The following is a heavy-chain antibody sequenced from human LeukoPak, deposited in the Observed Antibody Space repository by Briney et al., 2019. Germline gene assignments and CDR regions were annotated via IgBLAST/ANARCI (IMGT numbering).Heavy chain of an antibody. CDR2: INPNSGGT. J-gene: IGHJ4*02. CDR1: GDTFTGYY. CDR3: ARPECSSTSCYKAY. Sequence: GASVKVSCKASGDTFTGYYMHWVRQAPGQGLEWMGWINPNSGGTNYAQKFQGRVTMTRDTSISTAYMELSRLRSDDTAVYYCARPECSSTSCYKAYWGQGTLVTVSS. D-gene: IGHD2-2*02. V-gene: IGHV1-2*02.